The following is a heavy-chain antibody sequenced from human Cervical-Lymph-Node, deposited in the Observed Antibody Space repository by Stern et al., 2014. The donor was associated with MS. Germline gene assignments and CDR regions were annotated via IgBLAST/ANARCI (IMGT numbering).Heavy chain of an antibody. V-gene: IGHV4-39*01. CDR2: IYYSGST. CDR1: GGSISSSSYY. J-gene: IGHJ4*02. CDR3: ARHKGSGLRNFDY. Sequence: QVKLQESGPGLVKPSETLSLTCTVSGGSISSSSYYWGWIRQPPGKGLEWIGSIYYSGSTYYHPSLKRRVTISVDKSKNQFSPILSPVTAADTAVYYCARHKGSGLRNFDYWGQGTLVTVSS. D-gene: IGHD6-19*01.